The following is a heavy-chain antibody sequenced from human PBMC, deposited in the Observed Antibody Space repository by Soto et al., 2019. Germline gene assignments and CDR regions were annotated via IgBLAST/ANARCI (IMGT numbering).Heavy chain of an antibody. V-gene: IGHV2-5*02. D-gene: IGHD3-10*01. J-gene: IGHJ4*02. CDR2: IYWADNN. CDR1: GFSLSTSGVG. Sequence: QITLKESGPTLVEPTQTLTLTCTFSGFSLSTSGVGVGWIRQPPGKALEWLALIYWADNNRYSPSLKNRLTITKDTSKNQVVLTMTNMDPVDTATYYCAHRGGFGELKYWGQGTLVTVSS. CDR3: AHRGGFGELKY.